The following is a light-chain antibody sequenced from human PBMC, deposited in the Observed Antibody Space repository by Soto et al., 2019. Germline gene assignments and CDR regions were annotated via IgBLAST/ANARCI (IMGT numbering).Light chain of an antibody. J-gene: IGLJ2*01. CDR3: AAWDDSLNGVV. Sequence: QPVLAQPPSASGTPGQRVTISCSGSSSNIGSYTVNWYQQLPGTAPKPLIYINNQRPSGVPDRFSGSKSGTSASLAISGLQSEDEADYFCAAWDDSLNGVVFGGGTKLTVL. CDR2: INN. CDR1: SSNIGSYT. V-gene: IGLV1-44*01.